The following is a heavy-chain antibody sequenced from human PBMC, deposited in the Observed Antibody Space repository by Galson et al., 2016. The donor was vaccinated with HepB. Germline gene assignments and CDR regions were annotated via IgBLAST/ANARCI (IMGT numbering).Heavy chain of an antibody. CDR2: ISYDGSNK. Sequence: SLRLSCAASGFTFSTYGMHWVRQAPGKGLDWVAVISYDGSNKYYADSVKGRFTISRDNSNNTLYLQMNCLRAEDTAVYYCAKDHGCIYGYLAYWGQGTLVTVSS. CDR3: AKDHGCIYGYLAY. V-gene: IGHV3-30*18. CDR1: GFTFSTYG. J-gene: IGHJ4*02. D-gene: IGHD5-18*01.